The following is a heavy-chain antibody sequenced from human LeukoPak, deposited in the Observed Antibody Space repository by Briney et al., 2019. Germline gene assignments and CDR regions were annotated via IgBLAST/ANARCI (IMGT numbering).Heavy chain of an antibody. CDR3: VSCPVRYYYDCSGDFYG. J-gene: IGHJ1*01. CDR2: IITIFGTA. D-gene: IGHD3-22*01. CDR1: GGTFSSYA. Sequence: SVKVSCKASGGTFSSYAISWVRQAPGHGLEWMGGIITIFGTANYAQKFQGRVTITADESTSTAYMELSSLRAEDTSLYYSVSCPVRYYYDCSGDFYGRGQRTLVTVS. V-gene: IGHV1-69*01.